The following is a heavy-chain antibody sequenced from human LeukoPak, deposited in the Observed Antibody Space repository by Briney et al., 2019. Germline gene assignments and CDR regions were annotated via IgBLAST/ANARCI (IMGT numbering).Heavy chain of an antibody. CDR2: IYHTGST. V-gene: IGHV4-39*07. J-gene: IGHJ6*03. D-gene: IGHD5-12*01. CDR3: ARAWWLRPNYYMDV. Sequence: SETLSLTCAVSGASISGSGYYWGWIRQPPGMELQWIGNIYHTGSTYYNASLQSRVTISIDTSKNQFSLRLNSVTAADTAVYYCARAWWLRPNYYMDVWGKGTTVTIS. CDR1: GASISGSGYY.